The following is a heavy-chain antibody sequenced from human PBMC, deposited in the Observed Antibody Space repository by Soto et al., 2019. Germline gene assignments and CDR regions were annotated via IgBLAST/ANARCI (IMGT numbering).Heavy chain of an antibody. CDR2: IIPIFGTA. V-gene: IGHV1-69*01. CDR3: ASPYCSSTSCYKYPQFDY. J-gene: IGHJ4*02. CDR1: GGTFSSYA. D-gene: IGHD2-2*02. Sequence: QVQLVQSGAEVKKPGSSVKVSCKASGGTFSSYAISWVRQAPGQGLEWMGGIIPIFGTANYAQQFQGRVTITADESTSPAYMELRSLGSEDTAVYYCASPYCSSTSCYKYPQFDYWGQGTLVTVSS.